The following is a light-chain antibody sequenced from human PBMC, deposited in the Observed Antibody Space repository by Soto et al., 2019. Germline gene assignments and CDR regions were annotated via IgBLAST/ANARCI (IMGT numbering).Light chain of an antibody. J-gene: IGKJ2*01. CDR2: GAS. Sequence: EIVMTQSPATLSVSPGERAILSCRASQSVSTSLAWYQKKPGQAPKLLIFGASTRATGIPARFSGSGSGTEFTLTISSLQSEDLAVYYCQQYSKWPPFTFGQGTKLEI. CDR1: QSVSTS. V-gene: IGKV3-15*01. CDR3: QQYSKWPPFT.